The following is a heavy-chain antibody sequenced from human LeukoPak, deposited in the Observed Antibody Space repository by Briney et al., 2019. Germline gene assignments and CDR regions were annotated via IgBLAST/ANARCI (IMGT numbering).Heavy chain of an antibody. D-gene: IGHD4-17*01. V-gene: IGHV3-64*01. J-gene: IGHJ6*02. CDR1: GFSFSSYA. Sequence: GGSLRLSCAASGFSFSSYAMHWVRQAPGKGLEYVSGITIRGTGTSYANSVKGRFTISRDNSKNTLYLQMGSLRVEDMAVYYCARGRGTTVTASMDVWGQGTTVTVSS. CDR3: ARGRGTTVTASMDV. CDR2: ITIRGTGT.